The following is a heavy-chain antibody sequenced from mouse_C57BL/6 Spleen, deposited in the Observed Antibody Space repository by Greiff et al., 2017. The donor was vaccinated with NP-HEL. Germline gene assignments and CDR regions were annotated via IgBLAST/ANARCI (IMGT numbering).Heavy chain of an antibody. D-gene: IGHD1-1*01. Sequence: EVQLQQSGPELVKPGASVKIPCKASGYTFTDYNMDWVKQSNGKSLEWIGDINPNNGGTIYNQKSKGKATLTVDKFSSTAYRELRSLTSEDTAVYYCARGEYYGSSLYWYFDVWGTGTTVTVSS. CDR1: GYTFTDYN. CDR3: ARGEYYGSSLYWYFDV. V-gene: IGHV1-18*01. CDR2: INPNNGGT. J-gene: IGHJ1*03.